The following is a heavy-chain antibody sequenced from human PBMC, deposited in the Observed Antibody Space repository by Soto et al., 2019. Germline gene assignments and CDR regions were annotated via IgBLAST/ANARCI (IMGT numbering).Heavy chain of an antibody. CDR3: ARGGLQFNFDY. D-gene: IGHD5-12*01. CDR1: GGSIISYY. J-gene: IGHJ4*02. V-gene: IGHV4-59*01. Sequence: SETLSLTCSVSGGSIISYYWSWIRQPPGKGLEWIGYIYYSGSTNYNPSLKSRVTISVDTSKNQFSLKLSSVTAADTAVYYCARGGLQFNFDYWGQGTLVTVSS. CDR2: IYYSGST.